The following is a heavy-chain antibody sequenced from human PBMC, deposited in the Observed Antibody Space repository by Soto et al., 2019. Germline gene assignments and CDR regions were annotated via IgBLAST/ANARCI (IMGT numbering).Heavy chain of an antibody. Sequence: RASVKVSCKASGYTFTSYAMHWVRQAPGQRLEWMGWINAGNGNTKYSQKFQGRVTITRDTSASTAYMELSSLRSEDTAVYYCARGVFTMWENYYYGMDVWGQGTTVTVSS. D-gene: IGHD3-10*02. CDR3: ARGVFTMWENYYYGMDV. CDR2: INAGNGNT. J-gene: IGHJ6*02. CDR1: GYTFTSYA. V-gene: IGHV1-3*01.